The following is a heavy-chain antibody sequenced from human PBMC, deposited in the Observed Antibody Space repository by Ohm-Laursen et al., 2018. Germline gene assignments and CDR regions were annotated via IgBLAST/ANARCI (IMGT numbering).Heavy chain of an antibody. CDR3: TTDVWYYDSSEDY. D-gene: IGHD3-22*01. J-gene: IGHJ4*02. Sequence: GSLRLSCAASGFTFTNAWMSWVRQAPGKGLEWVALIKSKSDGGTTHYAAPVKGRFTISREDSKNTLYLQMNSLKTEDTAVYYCTTDVWYYDSSEDYWGQGTLVTVSS. V-gene: IGHV3-15*01. CDR2: IKSKSDGGTT. CDR1: GFTFTNAW.